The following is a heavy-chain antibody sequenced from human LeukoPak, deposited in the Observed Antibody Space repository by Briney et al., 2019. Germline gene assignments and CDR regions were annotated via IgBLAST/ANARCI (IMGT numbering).Heavy chain of an antibody. CDR3: AREECGGDYYGSGSYSCWFDP. J-gene: IGHJ5*02. D-gene: IGHD3-10*01. CDR1: GYTFTSYG. CDR2: ISAYNGNT. Sequence: ASVKVSCKASGYTFTSYGISWVRQAPGQGLESMGWISAYNGNTNYAQKLQGRVTMTTDTSTSTAYMELRSLRSDDTAVYYCAREECGGDYYGSGSYSCWFDPWGQGTLVTVSS. V-gene: IGHV1-18*01.